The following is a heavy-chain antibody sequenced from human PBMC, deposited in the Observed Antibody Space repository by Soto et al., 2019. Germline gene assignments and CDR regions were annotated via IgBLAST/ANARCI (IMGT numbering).Heavy chain of an antibody. CDR3: ARAGFSGPYDAFDI. Sequence: QVQLQQWGAGLLKPSETLSLTCAVFGRSLSGYWWSWIRQPPGKGLEWIGEVDASGGTNYNPSLKSRVTISEDTSKNQFSLKLTSVIAADTAVYFCARAGFSGPYDAFDIWGQGTVVSVSS. D-gene: IGHD1-26*01. CDR1: GRSLSGYW. J-gene: IGHJ3*02. CDR2: VDASGGT. V-gene: IGHV4-34*02.